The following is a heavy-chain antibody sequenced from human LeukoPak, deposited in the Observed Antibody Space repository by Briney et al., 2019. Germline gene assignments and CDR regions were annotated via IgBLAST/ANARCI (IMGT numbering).Heavy chain of an antibody. Sequence: GGSLRLSCAASGFTFSSYAMHWVRQAPGKGLEWVAVISYDGSNKYYADSVKGRFTISRDNAKNTLYLQMSSLRAEDTAVYYCARGVGGSRAFDIWGQGTMVTVSS. V-gene: IGHV3-30-3*01. CDR3: ARGVGGSRAFDI. D-gene: IGHD2-15*01. CDR1: GFTFSSYA. J-gene: IGHJ3*02. CDR2: ISYDGSNK.